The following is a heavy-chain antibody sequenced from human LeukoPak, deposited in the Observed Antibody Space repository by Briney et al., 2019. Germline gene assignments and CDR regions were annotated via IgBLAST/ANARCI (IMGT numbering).Heavy chain of an antibody. D-gene: IGHD1-26*01. CDR2: ISYDGSNK. CDR3: AKSPSGRSRISRFDY. Sequence: PGGSLRLSCAASGFTFSSCGMHWVRQAPGKGLEWVAVISYDGSNKYYADSVNGRFTISRDNSKNTLSLQMNSLRAEDTAVYYCAKSPSGRSRISRFDYWGQGILVTVSS. J-gene: IGHJ4*02. V-gene: IGHV3-30*18. CDR1: GFTFSSCG.